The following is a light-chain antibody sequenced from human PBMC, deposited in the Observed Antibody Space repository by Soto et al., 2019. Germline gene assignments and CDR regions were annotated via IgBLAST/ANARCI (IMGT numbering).Light chain of an antibody. CDR2: AAS. J-gene: IGKJ4*01. CDR1: QSISTY. Sequence: DIQMTQSPSSLSASVGDRVTITCQASQSISTYLHWYQQKPGEAPNLLIYAASTLQSGVPSRFSGSGSGTDFTLTISSLQPEDFATYFCQHGYSTPLTFGGGTKVDIK. V-gene: IGKV1-39*01. CDR3: QHGYSTPLT.